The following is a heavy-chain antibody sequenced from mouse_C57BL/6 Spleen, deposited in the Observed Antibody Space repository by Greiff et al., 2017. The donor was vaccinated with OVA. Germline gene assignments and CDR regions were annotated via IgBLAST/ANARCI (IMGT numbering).Heavy chain of an antibody. D-gene: IGHD2-4*01. Sequence: VKLMASGPELVKPGASVKLSCKASGYTFTSYDINWVQQRPGQGLEWIGRIYPRDGSTKYNEKFTGKATLTVDPSSSTAYMELHSLTSEDSSVYFCARTWDYDGGAMDYWGQGTSVTVSS. J-gene: IGHJ4*01. CDR2: IYPRDGST. CDR3: ARTWDYDGGAMDY. CDR1: GYTFTSYD. V-gene: IGHV1-85*01.